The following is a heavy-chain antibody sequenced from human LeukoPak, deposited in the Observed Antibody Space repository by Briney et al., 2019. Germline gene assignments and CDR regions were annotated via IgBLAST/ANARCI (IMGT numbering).Heavy chain of an antibody. CDR3: ATKGPSCGNAFDI. CDR2: MNPNSGNT. J-gene: IGHJ3*02. V-gene: IGHV1-8*01. CDR1: GYTFTSYD. D-gene: IGHD2-21*01. Sequence: ASVKVSCKASGYTFTSYDINWVRQATGQGLEWMGWMNPNSGNTGYAQKFQGRVSMTRNTSIRTAYMELSSLRFEDTAVYYCATKGPSCGNAFDIWGQGTMVTVSS.